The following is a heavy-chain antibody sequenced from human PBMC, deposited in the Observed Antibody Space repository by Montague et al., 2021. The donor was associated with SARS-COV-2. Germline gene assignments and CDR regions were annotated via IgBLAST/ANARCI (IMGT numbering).Heavy chain of an antibody. D-gene: IGHD2-15*01. CDR2: IYCSGST. Sequence: SETLSLTCTVSGGSISSSSYYWGWIRQPPGKGLEWIGSIYCSGSTYYNPSLKSRVTISVDTSKNQFSLKLSSVTAADTAVYYCARQGDIVVVVAATEIHYYYGMDVWGQGTTVTVSS. J-gene: IGHJ6*02. CDR3: ARQGDIVVVVAATEIHYYYGMDV. V-gene: IGHV4-39*01. CDR1: GGSISSSSYY.